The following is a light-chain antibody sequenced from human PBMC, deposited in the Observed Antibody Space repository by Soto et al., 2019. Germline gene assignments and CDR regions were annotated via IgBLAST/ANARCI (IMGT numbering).Light chain of an antibody. CDR3: CSYAGNGAWV. CDR1: SSDIGIYNF. V-gene: IGLV2-23*02. J-gene: IGLJ3*02. Sequence: QSALTQPASVSGSPGQSITIFCSGTSSDIGIYNFVSWYQQHPGKAPKLMIYNVYSRPSGVSDRFSGSKSGNTASLTISGLQAEDEGDFYCCSYAGNGAWVFGGGTKLTVL. CDR2: NVY.